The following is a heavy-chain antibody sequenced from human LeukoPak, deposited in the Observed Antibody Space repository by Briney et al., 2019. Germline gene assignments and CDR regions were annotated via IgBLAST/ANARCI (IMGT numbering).Heavy chain of an antibody. Sequence: PGGSLRLSCTVSGFTLGDYSMTWVRQPPGKGLEWIGEINHSGSTNYNPSLKSRVTISVDTSKNQFSLKLSSVTAADTAVYYCARGKGVYDYWGQGALVTVSS. V-gene: IGHV4-34*01. J-gene: IGHJ4*02. CDR2: INHSGST. CDR1: GFTLGDYS. CDR3: ARGKGVYDY.